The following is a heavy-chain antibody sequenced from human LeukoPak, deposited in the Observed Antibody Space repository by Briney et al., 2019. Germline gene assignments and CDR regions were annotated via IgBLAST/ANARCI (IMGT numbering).Heavy chain of an antibody. CDR3: ARLGDYDFWSGYLYYFDY. D-gene: IGHD3-3*01. J-gene: IGHJ4*02. CDR2: IYYSGST. CDR1: GGSISSSSYY. V-gene: IGHV4-39*07. Sequence: SETLSLTCTVSGGSISSSSYYWGWIRQPPGKGLEWIGSIYYSGSTYYNPSLKSRVTISVDTSKNQFSLKLSSVTAADTAVYYCARLGDYDFWSGYLYYFDYWGQGTLVTVSS.